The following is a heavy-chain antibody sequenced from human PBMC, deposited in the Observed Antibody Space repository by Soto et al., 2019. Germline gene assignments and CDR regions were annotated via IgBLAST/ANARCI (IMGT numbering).Heavy chain of an antibody. CDR2: TYYRSKWYN. J-gene: IGHJ5*02. CDR1: GDSVSSNSAA. CDR3: ARAFCGGDCYTDAKFDP. Sequence: SQTLSLTCAISGDSVSSNSAAWNWIRQSPSRGLEWLGRTYYRSKWYNEYAESVKSRITINPDTSKNQFSLQLNSVTPEDTAVYYCARAFCGGDCYTDAKFDPWGQGTLVTVSS. D-gene: IGHD2-21*02. V-gene: IGHV6-1*01.